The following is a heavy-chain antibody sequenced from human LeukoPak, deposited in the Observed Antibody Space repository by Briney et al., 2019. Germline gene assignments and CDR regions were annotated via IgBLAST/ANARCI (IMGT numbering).Heavy chain of an antibody. CDR3: ARDPQDGYNYFVNLDY. CDR2: ISAYNGNT. CDR1: GYIFTSYG. D-gene: IGHD5-24*01. Sequence: GASVKVSCKASGYIFTSYGISWVRQAPGQGLEWMGWISAYNGNTNYAQKLQGRVTMTTDTSTSTAYMELRSLRSDDTAVYYCARDPQDGYNYFVNLDYWGQGTLVTVSS. V-gene: IGHV1-18*01. J-gene: IGHJ4*02.